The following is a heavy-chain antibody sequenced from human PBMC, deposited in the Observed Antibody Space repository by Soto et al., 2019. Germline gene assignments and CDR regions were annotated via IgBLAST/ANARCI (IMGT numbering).Heavy chain of an antibody. D-gene: IGHD3-10*01. CDR1: GYTFTNYG. Sequence: QVQLVQSVAEVKKPGASVKVSCKASGYTFTNYGISWMRQAPGQGLEWRGWVSPYSGDTKYAQNLQGRLTMTTDTDGSTAHMELRRLGSDDTSVYYCARGGSDSGLSYPYWFDRWCQGTLVTVSS. V-gene: IGHV1-18*01. CDR2: VSPYSGDT. J-gene: IGHJ5*02. CDR3: ARGGSDSGLSYPYWFDR.